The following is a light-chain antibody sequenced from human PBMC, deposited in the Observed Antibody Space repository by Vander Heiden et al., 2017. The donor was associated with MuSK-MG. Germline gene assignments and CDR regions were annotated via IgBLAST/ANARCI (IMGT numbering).Light chain of an antibody. J-gene: IGKJ1*01. CDR1: QSVLYSSNNKNY. CDR3: HQYYSIPRT. Sequence: DIVMTPSPASLAVSLGERATINCKSSQSVLYSSNNKNYLAWFQQKPGQPPKLLIYWASTRESGVPDRFSGSGSGTDFTLTISSLQAEDVAVYYCHQYYSIPRTFGQGTKVEIK. V-gene: IGKV4-1*01. CDR2: WAS.